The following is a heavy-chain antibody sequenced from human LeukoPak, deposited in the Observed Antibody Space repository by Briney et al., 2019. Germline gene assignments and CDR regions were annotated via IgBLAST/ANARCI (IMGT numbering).Heavy chain of an antibody. CDR1: GFTFSGYY. D-gene: IGHD2-2*01. CDR2: ISSSGSTI. V-gene: IGHV3-11*01. CDR3: AGGYCSSTSCYGPYYYYGMDV. Sequence: GGSLRLSCAASGFTFSGYYMSWIRQAPGKGLEWVSYISSSGSTIYYADSVKGRFTISRDNAKNSLYLQMNSLRAEDTAVYYCAGGYCSSTSCYGPYYYYGMDVWGQGTTVTVSS. J-gene: IGHJ6*02.